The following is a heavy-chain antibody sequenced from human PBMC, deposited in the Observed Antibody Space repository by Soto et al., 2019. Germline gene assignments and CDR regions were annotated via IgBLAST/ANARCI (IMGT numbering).Heavy chain of an antibody. CDR1: GGSISSYY. Sequence: PSETLSLTCTVSGGSISSYYWSWIRQPPGKGLEWIGYIYYSGSTNYNPSLKSRVTISVDTSKNQFSLKLSSVTAADTAVYYCARSPNKYYYYMDVWGKGTTVTVSS. CDR3: ARSPNKYYYYMDV. CDR2: IYYSGST. J-gene: IGHJ6*03. V-gene: IGHV4-59*01.